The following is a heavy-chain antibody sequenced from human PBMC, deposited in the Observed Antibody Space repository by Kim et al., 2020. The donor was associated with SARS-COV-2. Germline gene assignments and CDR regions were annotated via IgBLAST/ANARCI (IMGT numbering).Heavy chain of an antibody. CDR1: GGTFSSYA. CDR3: ARYDSSGYYAFDI. Sequence: SVKVSCKASGGTFSSYAISWVRQAPGQGLEWMGRIIPILGIANYAQKFQGRVTITADKSTSTAYMELSSLRSEDTAVYYCARYDSSGYYAFDIWGQGTMVTVSS. J-gene: IGHJ3*02. V-gene: IGHV1-69*04. CDR2: IIPILGIA. D-gene: IGHD3-22*01.